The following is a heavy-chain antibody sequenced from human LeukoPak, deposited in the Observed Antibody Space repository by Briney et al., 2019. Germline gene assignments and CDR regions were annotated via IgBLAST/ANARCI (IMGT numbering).Heavy chain of an antibody. CDR3: AREGNYYDSSGYDKIDY. J-gene: IGHJ4*02. CDR1: GYTFTGYY. Sequence: ASVKVSCKASGYTFTGYYMHWVRQAPGQGLEWMGRINPNSGGANYAQKFQGRVTMTRDTSISTAYMELSRLRSDDTAVYYCAREGNYYDSSGYDKIDYWGQGTLVTVSS. V-gene: IGHV1-2*06. CDR2: INPNSGGA. D-gene: IGHD3-22*01.